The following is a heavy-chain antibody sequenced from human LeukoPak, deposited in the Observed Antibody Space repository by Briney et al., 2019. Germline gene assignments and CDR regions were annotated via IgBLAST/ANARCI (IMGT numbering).Heavy chain of an antibody. D-gene: IGHD2-2*01. CDR3: ARLPAAINGYFDP. Sequence: GGSLRLSCAASRFTFSSYAMSWVRQAPGKGLEWVSAISGGGGSTYYADSVKGRLTISRDNSKNTLYLQMERLTAEDTAVYFCARLPAAINGYFDPWGQGTLVTVSS. V-gene: IGHV3-23*01. CDR2: ISGGGGST. CDR1: RFTFSSYA. J-gene: IGHJ5*02.